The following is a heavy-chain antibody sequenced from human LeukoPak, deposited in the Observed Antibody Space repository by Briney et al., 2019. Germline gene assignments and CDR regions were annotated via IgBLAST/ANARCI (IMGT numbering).Heavy chain of an antibody. Sequence: SVKVSCKASGGTFSSYAISWVRQAPGQGLEWMGGIIPIFGTANYVQKFQGRVTITTDESTSTAYMELSSLRSEDTAVYYCARGLFRYYYDSSGYGDAFDIWGQGTVVTVSS. CDR1: GGTFSSYA. D-gene: IGHD3-22*01. CDR3: ARGLFRYYYDSSGYGDAFDI. CDR2: IIPIFGTA. V-gene: IGHV1-69*05. J-gene: IGHJ3*02.